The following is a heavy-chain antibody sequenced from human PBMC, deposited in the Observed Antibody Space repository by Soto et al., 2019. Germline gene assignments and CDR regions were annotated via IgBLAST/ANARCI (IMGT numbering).Heavy chain of an antibody. V-gene: IGHV2-5*02. D-gene: IGHD3-16*01. CDR1: GFSLNTTAVG. J-gene: IGHJ3*02. CDR2: IYWDGDK. Sequence: PTLVNPTQTLTLTCTFSGFSLNTTAVGVGWIRQPPGKALEWLALIYWDGDKRYSSSLKSRLAITKDTSKNQVVLKMTNMDPVDTATYYCAHREGDDYVWGSYKDAFDMWGGGTTVPVSS. CDR3: AHREGDDYVWGSYKDAFDM.